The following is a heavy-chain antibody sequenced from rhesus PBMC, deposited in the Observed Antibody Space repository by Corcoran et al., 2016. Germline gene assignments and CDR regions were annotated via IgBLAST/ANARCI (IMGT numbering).Heavy chain of an antibody. J-gene: IGHJ1*01. CDR3: ARYEVRYLDGFP. Sequence: QVHLQYSGPGLVKPSETLSLTCAVSGGSFSSYWWTWIRQPPGTGLEWIGESKGNSGSTNYNPSLKRRVTMSKDASKNQFSLKMISVTSEDTAMDYCARYEVRYLDGFPWGQGALVTVSS. CDR2: SKGNSGST. D-gene: IGHD3-3*01. V-gene: IGHV4-80*01. CDR1: GGSFSSYW.